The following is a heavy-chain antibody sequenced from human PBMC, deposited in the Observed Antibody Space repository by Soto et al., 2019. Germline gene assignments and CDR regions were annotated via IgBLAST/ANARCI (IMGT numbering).Heavy chain of an antibody. D-gene: IGHD3-10*01. CDR2: IYYSGST. J-gene: IGHJ6*02. Sequence: PSETLSLTCTVSGGSISSGDYYWSWIRQPPGKGLEWIGYIYYSGSTYYNPSLKSRVTISVDTSKNQFSLKLSSVTAADTAVYYCARGKALWFGEFYYYYYGMDVWGQGTTVTVSS. V-gene: IGHV4-30-4*01. CDR1: GGSISSGDYY. CDR3: ARGKALWFGEFYYYYYGMDV.